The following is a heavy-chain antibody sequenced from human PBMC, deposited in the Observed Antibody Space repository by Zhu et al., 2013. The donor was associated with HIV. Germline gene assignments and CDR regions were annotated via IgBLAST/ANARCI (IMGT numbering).Heavy chain of an antibody. J-gene: IGHJ4*02. CDR2: INPNSGDT. CDR1: GYTFTGYY. D-gene: IGHD2-2*02. V-gene: IGHV1-2*02. CDR3: ARADCSTTSCYTGIDY. Sequence: QVQLVQSGAEVKKPGASVKVSCKASGYTFTGYYMHWVRQAPGQGFEWMGWINPNSGDTNYAQRFQGRVTMTRDTSISTAYMELSRLRSDDTAVYYCARADCSTTSCYTGIDYWGQGTLVTVSS.